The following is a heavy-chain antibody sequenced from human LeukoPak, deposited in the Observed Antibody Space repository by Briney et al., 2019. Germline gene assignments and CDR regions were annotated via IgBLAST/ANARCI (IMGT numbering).Heavy chain of an antibody. CDR3: ANEIRPNDY. CDR1: GFTFSNAY. Sequence: PGGSLRLSCAASGFTFSNAYMNWVRQAPGEGLEWVSSFGTRSTSIYHADSVKGRCTISRDNSKDTLYLQMYSRRAEDTAVYYCANEIRPNDYWGQGTLVTVSS. D-gene: IGHD4-17*01. CDR2: FGTRSTSI. V-gene: IGHV3-21*04. J-gene: IGHJ4*02.